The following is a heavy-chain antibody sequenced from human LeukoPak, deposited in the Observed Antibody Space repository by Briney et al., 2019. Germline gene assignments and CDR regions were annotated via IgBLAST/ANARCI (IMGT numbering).Heavy chain of an antibody. V-gene: IGHV4-4*07. J-gene: IGHJ4*02. D-gene: IGHD6-19*01. Sequence: SETLSLTCTVSAGSISTYYWSWIRQPAGKGLEWIGRIYTSGSTNYNPSLKSRVTMTVDTSKNQFSLKLSAMTAADTAVYYCARAQWLDHFDYWGQGTLVTVSS. CDR3: ARAQWLDHFDY. CDR2: IYTSGST. CDR1: AGSISTYY.